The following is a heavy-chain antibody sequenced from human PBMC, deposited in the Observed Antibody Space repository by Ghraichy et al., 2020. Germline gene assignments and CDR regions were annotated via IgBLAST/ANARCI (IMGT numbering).Heavy chain of an antibody. V-gene: IGHV1-18*04. CDR3: ARMELTGTRTEY. J-gene: IGHJ4*02. CDR1: GYTFSGYG. Sequence: ASVKVSCKASGYTFSGYGIAWLRQAPGQGLEWMGWISRYNGNRNYAQKFQDRVIVTTDTSTTTAYMELRSLRPDDTAIYYCARMELTGTRTEYCGEGTVVTVSS. D-gene: IGHD1-7*01. CDR2: ISRYNGNR.